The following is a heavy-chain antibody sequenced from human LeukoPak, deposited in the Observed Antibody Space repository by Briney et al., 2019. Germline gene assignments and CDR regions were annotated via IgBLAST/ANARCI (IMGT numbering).Heavy chain of an antibody. V-gene: IGHV1-2*02. CDR1: GYTFTGNY. CDR3: AREGSGYPY. D-gene: IGHD5-12*01. J-gene: IGHJ4*02. CDR2: INPNSGGT. Sequence: ASVKVSCKASGYTFTGNYMHWVRQAPGRGLEWMGWINPNSGGTNYAQKFQGRVTMTRDTSISTAYMEVSRLTSDDTAVFYCAREGSGYPYWGQGTLVTVSS.